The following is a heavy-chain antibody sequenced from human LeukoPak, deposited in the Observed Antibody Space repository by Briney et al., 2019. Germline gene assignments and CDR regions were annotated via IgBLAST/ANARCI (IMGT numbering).Heavy chain of an antibody. D-gene: IGHD4-17*01. CDR3: ARALSDYDFDY. Sequence: GGSLRLSCAASGFTFSSYWMHWVRQAPGKGLVCVSRINSDGSSTSYADSVKGRFTISRDNAKNTLYLQMHSLRAEDTAVYYCARALSDYDFDYWGQGTLVTVSS. V-gene: IGHV3-74*01. CDR2: INSDGSST. CDR1: GFTFSSYW. J-gene: IGHJ4*02.